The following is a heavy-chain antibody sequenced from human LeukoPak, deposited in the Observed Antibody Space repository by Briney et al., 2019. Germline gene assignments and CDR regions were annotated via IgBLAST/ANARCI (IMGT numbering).Heavy chain of an antibody. CDR2: IKQDGSEK. Sequence: GGSLRLSCAASGFTFSSYWMSWVRQAPGKGLEWVANIKQDGSEKYYVDSVKGRFTISRDNAKNSLYLQMNSLRAEDTAVYYCARGRQVPATATWSVDYWGQGTLVTVSS. J-gene: IGHJ4*02. V-gene: IGHV3-7*01. CDR3: ARGRQVPATATWSVDY. D-gene: IGHD2-2*01. CDR1: GFTFSSYW.